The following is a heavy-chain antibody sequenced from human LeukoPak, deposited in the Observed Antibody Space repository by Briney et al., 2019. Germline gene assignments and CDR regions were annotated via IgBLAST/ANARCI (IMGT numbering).Heavy chain of an antibody. Sequence: GASVKVSCKASGGTFSIYAISWVRQAPGQGLEWMGRIIPILGIANYAQKFQGRVTITADKSTSTAYMELSSLRSEDTAVYYCARGQERWLQPFDYWGQGTLVTVSS. CDR1: GGTFSIYA. CDR2: IIPILGIA. D-gene: IGHD5-24*01. CDR3: ARGQERWLQPFDY. V-gene: IGHV1-69*04. J-gene: IGHJ4*02.